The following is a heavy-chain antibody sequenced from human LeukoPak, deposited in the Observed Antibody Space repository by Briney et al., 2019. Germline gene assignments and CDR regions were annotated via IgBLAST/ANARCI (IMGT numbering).Heavy chain of an antibody. V-gene: IGHV3-21*01. Sequence: PGGSLRLSCAASGFTFSSYSMNWVRQAPGKGLEWVSSISSSSSYIYYADSMKGRITISRDNAKNSLYLQMNSLRAEDTAVYYCAGVYYGSGSSFDYWGQGTLVTVSS. CDR2: ISSSSSYI. J-gene: IGHJ4*02. CDR1: GFTFSSYS. CDR3: AGVYYGSGSSFDY. D-gene: IGHD3-10*01.